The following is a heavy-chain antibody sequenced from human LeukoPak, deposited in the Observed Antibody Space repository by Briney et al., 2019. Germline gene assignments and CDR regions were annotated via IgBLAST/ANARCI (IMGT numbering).Heavy chain of an antibody. V-gene: IGHV4-59*08. Sequence: PSETLSLTCPVSAGSTSRYYWSWIRQPQGKGLEWVGYIYSTGSTNSNPSLKSRVTTSIDTSRNQFSLRLTSVTAADTAVYYCARHESAVGALFYWGQGTLVTVSS. CDR1: AGSTSRYY. D-gene: IGHD1-26*01. J-gene: IGHJ4*02. CDR3: ARHESAVGALFY. CDR2: IYSTGST.